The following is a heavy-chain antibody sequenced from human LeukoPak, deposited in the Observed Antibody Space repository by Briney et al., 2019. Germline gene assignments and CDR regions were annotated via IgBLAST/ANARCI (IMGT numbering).Heavy chain of an antibody. D-gene: IGHD6-13*01. Sequence: PSETLSLTCAVYGGSFSGYYWSWIRQPPGKGLEWIGGINHSGSTNYNPSLKSRVTISVDTSKNQFSLKLSSVTAADTAVYYCARHWEQQLVYTDYWGQGTLVTVSS. CDR2: INHSGST. CDR1: GGSFSGYY. J-gene: IGHJ4*02. V-gene: IGHV4-34*01. CDR3: ARHWEQQLVYTDY.